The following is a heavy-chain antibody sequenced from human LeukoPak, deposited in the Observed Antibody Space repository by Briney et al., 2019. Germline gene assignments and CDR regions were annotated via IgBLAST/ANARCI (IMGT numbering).Heavy chain of an antibody. V-gene: IGHV3-21*01. Sequence: GGSLRLSCAASGFTFSSYSMNWVRQAPGKGLEWVSSISSSSSYIYYADSVKGRFTISRDNAKNSLYLQMNSLRAEDTAVYYCASEYYSDSSGYYQAFDYWGQGTLVTVSS. D-gene: IGHD3-22*01. CDR2: ISSSSSYI. CDR3: ASEYYSDSSGYYQAFDY. J-gene: IGHJ4*02. CDR1: GFTFSSYS.